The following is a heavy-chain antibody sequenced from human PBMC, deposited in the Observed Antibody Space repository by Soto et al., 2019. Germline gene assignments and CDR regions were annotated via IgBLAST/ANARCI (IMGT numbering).Heavy chain of an antibody. D-gene: IGHD6-19*01. Sequence: GESLKISCQTSGYRFTGFWIAWVRQMPGKGLEWMGSIYPRDSDIRYSPSFQGRVTISADNSISTAYLQLSSLKASDTAMYYCAGQPPIDSSGWYNWGQGTLVTVSS. V-gene: IGHV5-51*01. CDR3: AGQPPIDSSGWYN. CDR1: GYRFTGFW. J-gene: IGHJ4*02. CDR2: IYPRDSDI.